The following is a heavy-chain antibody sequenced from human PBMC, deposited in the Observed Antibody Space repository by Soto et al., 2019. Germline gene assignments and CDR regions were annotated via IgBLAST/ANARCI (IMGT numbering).Heavy chain of an antibody. CDR3: AGRLLKFMTGGMDV. D-gene: IGHD2-21*02. Sequence: ASVKVSCKASGGTFSSYAISWVRQAPGQGLEWMGGIIPIFGTANYAQKFQGRVTITADESTSTAYMELSSLRSEDTAVYYCAGRLLKFMTGGMDVWGQGTTVTVSS. CDR2: IIPIFGTA. J-gene: IGHJ6*02. V-gene: IGHV1-69*13. CDR1: GGTFSSYA.